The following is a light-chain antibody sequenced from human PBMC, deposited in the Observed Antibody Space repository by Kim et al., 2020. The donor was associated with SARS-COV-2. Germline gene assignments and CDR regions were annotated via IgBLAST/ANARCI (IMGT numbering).Light chain of an antibody. V-gene: IGLV3-21*03. J-gene: IGLJ2*01. CDR1: NIGGKS. CDR2: DDS. CDR3: QVWDSSSDHHVV. Sequence: PGKTARINCGGNNIGGKSVHWYQQKPGQAPVLVVYDDSDRPSGIPGRFSGSNSGNTATLTISRVEAGDEADYYCQVWDSSSDHHVVFGGGTQLTVL.